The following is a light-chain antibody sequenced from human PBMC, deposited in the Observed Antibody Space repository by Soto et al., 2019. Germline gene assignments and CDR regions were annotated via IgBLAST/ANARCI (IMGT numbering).Light chain of an antibody. Sequence: DVVMTQSPLSLPVTLGQPASISCRSSQSLVYSDGNVYLSWFQQRPGQSPRRLIYRASNRDSGVPDRFSGSGSGTDFTLQINGVEAEDVGVYYCMQGTHWPPTFGRGTRVEIK. V-gene: IGKV2-30*01. J-gene: IGKJ1*01. CDR3: MQGTHWPPT. CDR1: QSLVYSDGNVY. CDR2: RAS.